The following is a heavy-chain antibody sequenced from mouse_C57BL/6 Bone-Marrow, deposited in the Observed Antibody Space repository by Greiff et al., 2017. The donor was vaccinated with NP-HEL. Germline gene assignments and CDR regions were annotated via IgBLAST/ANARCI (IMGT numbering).Heavy chain of an antibody. CDR2: IDPENGDT. CDR1: GFNIKDDY. CDR3: TTEDYFYY. J-gene: IGHJ2*01. Sequence: VQLQQSGAELVRPGASVKLSCTASGFNIKDDYMHWVKQRPEQGLEWIGWIDPENGDTEYASKFQGKATITADTSSNTAYLQLSSLTSEDTAVYYCTTEDYFYYWGQGTTLTVSS. V-gene: IGHV14-4*01.